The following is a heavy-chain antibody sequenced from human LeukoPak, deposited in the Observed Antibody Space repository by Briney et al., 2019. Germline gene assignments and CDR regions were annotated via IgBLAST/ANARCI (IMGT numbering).Heavy chain of an antibody. CDR1: GGSISSYY. CDR3: ARVGPFNYDILTGYQYYFDY. D-gene: IGHD3-9*01. Sequence: SETLSLTCTVSGGSISSYYWSWIRQPPGEGLEWIGYIYYSGSTNYNPSLKSRVTISVDTSRNQLSLKLSSVTAADTAVYHCARVGPFNYDILTGYQYYFDYWGQGTLVTVSS. V-gene: IGHV4-59*01. J-gene: IGHJ4*02. CDR2: IYYSGST.